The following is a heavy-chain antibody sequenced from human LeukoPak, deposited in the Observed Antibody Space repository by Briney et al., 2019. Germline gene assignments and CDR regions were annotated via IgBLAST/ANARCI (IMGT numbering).Heavy chain of an antibody. Sequence: ASVKVSCKASGYTFTSYGISWVRQAPGQGLEWMGWISAYNGNTNYAQKLQGRVTMTTDTSTSTAHMELGSLRSDDTAVYYCSRVGYSGYDSRPVFNYWGQGTLVTVSS. V-gene: IGHV1-18*01. CDR1: GYTFTSYG. CDR2: ISAYNGNT. D-gene: IGHD5-12*01. CDR3: SRVGYSGYDSRPVFNY. J-gene: IGHJ4*02.